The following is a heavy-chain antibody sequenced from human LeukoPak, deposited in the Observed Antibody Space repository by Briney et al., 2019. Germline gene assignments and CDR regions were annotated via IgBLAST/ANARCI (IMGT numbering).Heavy chain of an antibody. CDR3: TTMRLGYCSSTSCYEGNWFDP. V-gene: IGHV3-15*01. CDR2: IKSKTDGGTT. J-gene: IGHJ5*02. Sequence: AGGSLRLSCAASGFTFSSYAMSWVRQAPGKGLEWVGRIKSKTDGGTTDYAAPVKGRFTISRDDSKNTLYPQMNSLKTEDTAVYYCTTMRLGYCSSTSCYEGNWFDPWGQGTLVTVSS. D-gene: IGHD2-2*01. CDR1: GFTFSSYA.